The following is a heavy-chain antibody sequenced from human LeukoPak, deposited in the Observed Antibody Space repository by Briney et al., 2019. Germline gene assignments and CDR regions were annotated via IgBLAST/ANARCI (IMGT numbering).Heavy chain of an antibody. V-gene: IGHV3-33*01. Sequence: GGSLRLSCAASGFTFSSSAMHWVRQAPGKGLEWVAIIWSDGSNKYNADSVEGRFTISRDNSKNTLYLQMNSLRAEDTAVYYCARDTPTSYWGQGTLVTVSS. J-gene: IGHJ4*02. CDR3: ARDTPTSY. CDR2: IWSDGSNK. CDR1: GFTFSSSA.